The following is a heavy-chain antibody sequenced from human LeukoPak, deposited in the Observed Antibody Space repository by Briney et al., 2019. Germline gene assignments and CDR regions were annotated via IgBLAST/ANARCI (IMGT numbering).Heavy chain of an antibody. CDR3: ARAKSSSDNYYYYYCMDV. CDR2: ISSSSSYI. CDR1: GFTFSSYS. D-gene: IGHD6-6*01. J-gene: IGHJ6*03. Sequence: GGSLRLSCAASGFTFSSYSMNWVRQAPGKGLEWVSSISSSSSYIYYADSVKGRFTISRDNAKNSLYLQMNSLRAGDTAVYYCARAKSSSDNYYYYYCMDVWGKGTTVTVSS. V-gene: IGHV3-21*01.